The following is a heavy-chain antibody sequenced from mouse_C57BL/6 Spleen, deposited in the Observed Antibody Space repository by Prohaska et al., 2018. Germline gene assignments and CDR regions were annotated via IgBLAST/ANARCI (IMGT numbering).Heavy chain of an antibody. D-gene: IGHD1-1*01. CDR2: INSAGSAI. CDR1: GFPFSGFW. J-gene: IGHJ1*03. Sequence: GLSCEGSGFPFSGFWMSWVRQTPGKTLEWIGYINSAGSAINYAPSIKDRFTIFRDNDKSTLYLQMSNVRSEYPATYFCRRYGSSYWCFDVGVTATTVTVSS. V-gene: IGHV11-2*01. CDR3: RRYGSSYWCFDV.